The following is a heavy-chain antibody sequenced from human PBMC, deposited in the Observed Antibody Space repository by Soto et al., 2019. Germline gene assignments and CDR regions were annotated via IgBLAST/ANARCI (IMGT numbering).Heavy chain of an antibody. CDR2: ISSSGSTI. Sequence: EVQLVESGGGLVQPGGSLRLSCAASGFTFSSYEMNWVRQAPGKGLEWVSYISSSGSTIYYADSVKGRFTISRDNAKNSLYLQMNSPRAEDTAVYYCARDSSGWYSYYYYGMDVWGQGTTVTVSS. CDR3: ARDSSGWYSYYYYGMDV. V-gene: IGHV3-48*03. CDR1: GFTFSSYE. D-gene: IGHD6-19*01. J-gene: IGHJ6*02.